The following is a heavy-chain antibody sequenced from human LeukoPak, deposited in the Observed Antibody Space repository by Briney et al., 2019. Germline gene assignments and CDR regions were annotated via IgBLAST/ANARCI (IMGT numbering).Heavy chain of an antibody. Sequence: PSETLSLTCTVSGGSISSSSYYWGWLRQPPGKGLEWLGSIYYSGSTYYNPSLKSRVTMSVDTSKNQFSLKLSSVTAADTAVYYCARDRYYYDSSGAGAFDIWGQGTMVTVSS. CDR1: GGSISSSSYY. V-gene: IGHV4-39*07. J-gene: IGHJ3*02. CDR3: ARDRYYYDSSGAGAFDI. D-gene: IGHD3-22*01. CDR2: IYYSGST.